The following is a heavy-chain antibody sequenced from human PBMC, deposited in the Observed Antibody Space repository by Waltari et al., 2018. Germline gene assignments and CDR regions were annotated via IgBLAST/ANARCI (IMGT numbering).Heavy chain of an antibody. D-gene: IGHD7-27*01. J-gene: IGHJ5*02. CDR3: ARGLLGNGGNWGRFDP. V-gene: IGHV3-7*01. CDR2: IKQDGSEK. Sequence: EVQLVESGGGLVQPGGSLRLSCAASGFTFSSYWMSWVRQAPGKGLEGVANIKQDGSEKYYVDSVKGRFTISRDNAKNSLYLQMNSLRAEDTAVYYCARGLLGNGGNWGRFDPWGQGTLVTVSS. CDR1: GFTFSSYW.